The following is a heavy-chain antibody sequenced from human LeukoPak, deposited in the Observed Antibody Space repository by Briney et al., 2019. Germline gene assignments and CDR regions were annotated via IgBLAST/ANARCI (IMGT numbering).Heavy chain of an antibody. CDR3: ASLYRGIFGVVINLSYYYYMDV. Sequence: SETLSLTCTVSGGSISSSSYYWGWIRQPPGKGLEWIGSTYYSGSTYYNPSLKSRVTISVDTSKNQFSLKLSSVTAADTAVYYCASLYRGIFGVVINLSYYYYMDVWGKGTTVTVSS. CDR1: GGSISSSSYY. D-gene: IGHD3-3*01. CDR2: TYYSGST. V-gene: IGHV4-39*01. J-gene: IGHJ6*03.